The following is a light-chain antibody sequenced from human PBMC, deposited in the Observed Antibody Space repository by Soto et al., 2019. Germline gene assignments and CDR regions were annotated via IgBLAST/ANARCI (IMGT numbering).Light chain of an antibody. Sequence: QSVLTQPPSVSAAPGQKVTISCSGSNSNVGVSSVSWYQQLPGTAPKLLIYDNNKRPSGIPDRFSGSKSGTTATLGITGLQTGDEADYYCGTWHSSVTAGPVFGGGTKLTVL. V-gene: IGLV1-51*01. CDR2: DNN. CDR1: NSNVGVSS. CDR3: GTWHSSVTAGPV. J-gene: IGLJ2*01.